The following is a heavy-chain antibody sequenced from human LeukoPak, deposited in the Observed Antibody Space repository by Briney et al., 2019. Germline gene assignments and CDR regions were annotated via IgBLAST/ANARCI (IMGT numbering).Heavy chain of an antibody. CDR1: GFTFSSYG. J-gene: IGHJ4*02. V-gene: IGHV3-30*02. Sequence: GGSLRLSCAASGFTFSSYGMHWVRQAPGKGLEWVAFIRYDGSNKYYADSVKGRFTISRDNSKNTLYLQMNSLRADDTAVYYCARDRRLQLWSPAGFDYWGQGTLVTASS. CDR2: IRYDGSNK. D-gene: IGHD5-18*01. CDR3: ARDRRLQLWSPAGFDY.